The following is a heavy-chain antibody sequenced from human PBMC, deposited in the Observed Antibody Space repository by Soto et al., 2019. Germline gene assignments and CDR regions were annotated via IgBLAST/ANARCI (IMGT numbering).Heavy chain of an antibody. CDR3: AREGMHYDTRDYND. D-gene: IGHD3-22*01. CDR2: INPSSGGT. Sequence: QVQLVQSGAEVKKPGASVKVSCKASGYTFTDYYIHWVRQAPGQGLEWMGWINPSSGGTIYSQKFQGWVSMTRDASISTVYMELRRLRSDETAIYYCAREGMHYDTRDYNDWGPGTLVSVSS. CDR1: GYTFTDYY. J-gene: IGHJ4*02. V-gene: IGHV1-2*04.